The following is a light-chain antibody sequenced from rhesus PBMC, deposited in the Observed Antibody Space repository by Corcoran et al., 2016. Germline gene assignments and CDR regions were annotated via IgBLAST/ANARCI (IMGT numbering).Light chain of an antibody. CDR1: QSVGSN. CDR2: VAS. J-gene: IGKJ1*01. V-gene: IGKV3-42*03. CDR3: QQSNDWRT. Sequence: EIVLTQSPATLSLSPGERATLSCRASQSVGSNLVWYQQKPDQAPRLRNNVASNRATGIPDRFSGSGSGTDFTLTISRLEPEDFAVYFCQQSNDWRTFGQGTKVEIK.